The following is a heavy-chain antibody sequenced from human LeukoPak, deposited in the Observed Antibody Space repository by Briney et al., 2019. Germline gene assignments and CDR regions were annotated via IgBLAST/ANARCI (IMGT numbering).Heavy chain of an antibody. CDR1: GNSLTEMS. CDR3: ARDGDGYNKPPLDY. V-gene: IGHV1-24*01. D-gene: IGHD5-24*01. J-gene: IGHJ4*02. CDR2: FDPENGET. Sequence: ASVKVSCKVSGNSLTEMSMHWVRQAPGKGLEWMGGFDPENGETLYAQKFQGRVTVTEDTSTDTAYMELNSLRSEDTAVYYCARDGDGYNKPPLDYWGQGTLVTVSS.